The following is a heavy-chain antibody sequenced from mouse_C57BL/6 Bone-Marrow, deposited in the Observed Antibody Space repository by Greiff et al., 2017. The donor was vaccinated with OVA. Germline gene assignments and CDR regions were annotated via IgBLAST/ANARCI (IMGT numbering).Heavy chain of an antibody. Sequence: EVQLQQPGAELVKPGASVKLSCKASGYTFTSYWMHWVKQRPGQGLEWIGYIYIGNGYTEYNEKFKGKATLTSDTSSSTAYMQLSSLTSEDSAIYFCARHLWYFDVWGTGTTVTVSS. CDR1: GYTFTSYW. CDR2: IYIGNGYT. CDR3: ARHLWYFDV. J-gene: IGHJ1*03. V-gene: IGHV1-58*01.